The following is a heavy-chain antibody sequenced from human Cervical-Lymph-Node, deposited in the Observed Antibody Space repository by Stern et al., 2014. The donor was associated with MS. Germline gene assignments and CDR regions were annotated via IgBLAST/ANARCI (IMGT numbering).Heavy chain of an antibody. D-gene: IGHD4-23*01. CDR1: GFTFSSYW. Sequence: EVQLVESGGCLVQPGGSLTLSCAASGFTFSSYWMHWVRQAPGKGMVLVSRINSDGSSTTYADSVKGRFTISRDNAKNTLFLQMNSLRAEDTAVYYCARVGYGGNSAFDYWGQGTLVTVSS. V-gene: IGHV3-74*02. CDR3: ARVGYGGNSAFDY. CDR2: INSDGSST. J-gene: IGHJ4*02.